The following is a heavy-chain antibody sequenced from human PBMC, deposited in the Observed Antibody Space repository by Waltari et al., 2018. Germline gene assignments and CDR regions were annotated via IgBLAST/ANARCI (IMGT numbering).Heavy chain of an antibody. CDR2: VSYDGGTK. Sequence: QVQLVESGGDVVQPGRSLRLSCAAYGFTFSTYGMPWARQAPGKGLEWVAVVSYDGGTKYYAESVKGRFTISRDNSKNTLYLQMNSLRAEDTAVYYCAKEVGVSGSSYMSYFDHWGQGSLVTVSS. J-gene: IGHJ4*02. D-gene: IGHD3-10*01. CDR3: AKEVGVSGSSYMSYFDH. V-gene: IGHV3-30*18. CDR1: GFTFSTYG.